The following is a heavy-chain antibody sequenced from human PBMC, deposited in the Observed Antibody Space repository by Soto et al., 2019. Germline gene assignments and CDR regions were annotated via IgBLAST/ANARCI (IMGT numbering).Heavy chain of an antibody. J-gene: IGHJ4*02. V-gene: IGHV3-33*01. Sequence: QVQLVESGGGVVQPGRSLRLSCAASGFTFSSYGMHWVRQAPGKGLEWVAVIWYDGSNKYYADSVKGRFTISRDNSKNTLYLQMNSLRAEDTAVYYCARGSKGAGMVSDYWGQGTLVTVSS. D-gene: IGHD6-19*01. CDR2: IWYDGSNK. CDR1: GFTFSSYG. CDR3: ARGSKGAGMVSDY.